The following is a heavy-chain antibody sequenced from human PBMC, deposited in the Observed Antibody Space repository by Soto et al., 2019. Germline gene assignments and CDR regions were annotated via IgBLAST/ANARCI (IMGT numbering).Heavy chain of an antibody. CDR3: ARSSRGDYGDYYFDY. J-gene: IGHJ4*02. D-gene: IGHD4-17*01. Sequence: ESGPTLVNPTQTLTLTCTFSGFSLSTSGMCVSWIRQPPGKALEWLARIDWDDDKYYSTSLKTRLTISKDTSKNQVVLTMTNMEPVDTATYYCARSSRGDYGDYYFDYWGQGTLVTVSS. CDR1: GFSLSTSGMC. CDR2: IDWDDDK. V-gene: IGHV2-70*11.